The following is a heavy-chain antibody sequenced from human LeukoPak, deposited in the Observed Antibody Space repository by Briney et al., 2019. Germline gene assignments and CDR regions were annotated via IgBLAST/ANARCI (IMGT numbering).Heavy chain of an antibody. J-gene: IGHJ6*03. CDR3: ARDHHRRDGYNSDYYYYYMDV. Sequence: SETLSLTCTVSGGSISSYYWSWIRQPAGKGLEWIGRIYTGGSTNYNPSLKSRVTMSVGTSKNQFSLKLSSVTAADTAVYYCARDHHRRDGYNSDYYYYYMDVWGKGTTVTVSS. D-gene: IGHD5-24*01. V-gene: IGHV4-4*07. CDR2: IYTGGST. CDR1: GGSISSYY.